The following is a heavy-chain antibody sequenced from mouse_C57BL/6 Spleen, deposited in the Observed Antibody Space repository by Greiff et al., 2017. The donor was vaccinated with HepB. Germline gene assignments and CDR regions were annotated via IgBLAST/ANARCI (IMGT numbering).Heavy chain of an antibody. CDR1: GYAFSSYW. CDR3: ARLRDYDADYYAMDY. V-gene: IGHV1-80*01. D-gene: IGHD2-4*01. Sequence: QVQLKQSGAELVKPGASVKISCKASGYAFSSYWMNWVKQRPGKGLEWIGQIYPGDGDTNYNGKFKGKATLTADKSSSTAYMQLSSLTSEDSAVYFCARLRDYDADYYAMDYWGQGTSVTVSS. J-gene: IGHJ4*01. CDR2: IYPGDGDT.